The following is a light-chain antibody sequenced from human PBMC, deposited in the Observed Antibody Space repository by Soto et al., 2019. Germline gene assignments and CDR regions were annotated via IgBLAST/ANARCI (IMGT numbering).Light chain of an antibody. CDR2: GAS. Sequence: EVVLTQSPGTLSLSPGERATLSCRASQSVSSNYFAWYQQKPGQAPRLLIYGASSRATGIPERFSGSGSGTDFTLTITRLEPEDFAVYVCQQYDVSPITFGLGTRLEIK. CDR1: QSVSSNY. J-gene: IGKJ5*01. V-gene: IGKV3-20*01. CDR3: QQYDVSPIT.